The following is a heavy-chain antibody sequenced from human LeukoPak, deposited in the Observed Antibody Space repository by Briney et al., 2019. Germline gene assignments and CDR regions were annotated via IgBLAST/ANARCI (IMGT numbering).Heavy chain of an antibody. Sequence: ASVKVSCKASGYTFTSYDINWVRQATGQGPEWMGWMNPNNGNTGYAQKFQGRVTMTRDTSISTAYMELSRLRSDDTAVYYCARGGMATIPLVAYWGQGTLVTVSS. CDR3: ARGGMATIPLVAY. D-gene: IGHD5-12*01. CDR1: GYTFTSYD. J-gene: IGHJ4*02. V-gene: IGHV1-8*02. CDR2: MNPNNGNT.